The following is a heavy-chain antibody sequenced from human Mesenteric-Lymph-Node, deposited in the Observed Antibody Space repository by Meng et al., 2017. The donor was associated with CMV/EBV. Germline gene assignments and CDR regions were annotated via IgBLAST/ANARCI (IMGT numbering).Heavy chain of an antibody. CDR3: ARDFWSGYYGGGYYYGMDV. D-gene: IGHD3-3*01. Sequence: ASVKVSCKTSGHTFNTLGIHWVRQAPGQGLEWMGWINPNSGGTNYAQRFQGRVTMTRDTSISTAYMELSRLRSDDTAVYYCARDFWSGYYGGGYYYGMDVWGQGTTVTVSS. V-gene: IGHV1-2*02. CDR1: GHTFNTLG. J-gene: IGHJ6*02. CDR2: INPNSGGT.